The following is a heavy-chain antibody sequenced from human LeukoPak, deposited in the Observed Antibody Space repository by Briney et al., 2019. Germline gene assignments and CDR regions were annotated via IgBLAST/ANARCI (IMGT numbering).Heavy chain of an antibody. CDR3: TTGKWLPPLGSFDSYFDY. CDR1: GFTFSNAW. CDR2: IKSKTDGGTT. J-gene: IGHJ4*02. Sequence: PGGSLRLSCAASGFTFSNAWMSWVRQAPGKGLEWVGRIKSKTDGGTTDYAAPVKGRFTISRDDSKNTLYLQMNSLKTEDTAVYYCTTGKWLPPLGSFDSYFDYWGQGTLVTVSS. D-gene: IGHD5-12*01. V-gene: IGHV3-15*01.